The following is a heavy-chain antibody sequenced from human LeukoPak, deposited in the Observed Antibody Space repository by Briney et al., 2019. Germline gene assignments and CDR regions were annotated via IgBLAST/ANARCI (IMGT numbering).Heavy chain of an antibody. CDR2: INPSGGST. CDR1: GYTFTGYY. Sequence: ASVKVSCKASGYTFTGYYMHWVRQAPGQGLEWMGIINPSGGSTNYAQKFQGRVTMTRDTSTSTVYMELSSLGSEDTAVYYCARDLNSGWYQVDYWGQGTLVTVSS. CDR3: ARDLNSGWYQVDY. V-gene: IGHV1-46*01. J-gene: IGHJ4*02. D-gene: IGHD6-19*01.